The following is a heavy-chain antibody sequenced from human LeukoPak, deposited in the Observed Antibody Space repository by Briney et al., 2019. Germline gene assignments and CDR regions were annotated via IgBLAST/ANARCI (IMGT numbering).Heavy chain of an antibody. CDR2: IYHTGST. V-gene: IGHV4-59*01. CDR3: ARRGRNSSGWQDYL. Sequence: PSETLSLTCTVSGGSISSYYWSWIRQPPGKGLEWIANIYHTGSTNYNPSLSSRVTISIDTAKNQFSLKLTSVTAADTDVYYCARRGRNSSGWQDYLWGQGTLVTVSS. CDR1: GGSISSYY. J-gene: IGHJ4*02. D-gene: IGHD6-25*01.